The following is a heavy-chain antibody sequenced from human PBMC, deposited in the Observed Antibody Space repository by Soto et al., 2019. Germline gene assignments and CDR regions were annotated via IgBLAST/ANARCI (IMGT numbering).Heavy chain of an antibody. CDR3: AKDLDTAMIYYYYYGMDV. CDR1: GFSFRDYT. CDR2: ISFNWNTK. Sequence: PGGSLRLSCAASGFSFRDYTMHWVRQVPGKGLEWVAVISFNWNTKYYADSVKGRFTISRDNSKNTLYPQMNSLRAEDTAVYYCAKDLDTAMIYYYYYGMDVWGQGTTVTVSS. J-gene: IGHJ6*02. D-gene: IGHD5-18*01. V-gene: IGHV3-30-3*01.